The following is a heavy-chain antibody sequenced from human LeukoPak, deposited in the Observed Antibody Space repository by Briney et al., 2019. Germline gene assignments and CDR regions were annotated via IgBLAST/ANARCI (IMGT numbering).Heavy chain of an antibody. CDR1: GFTFSSYW. CDR3: ASLFIPRGKWFDP. Sequence: GGSLRLSCAASGFTFSSYWMHWVRQAPGKGLVWVSRINSDGSSTSYADSVKGRFTISRDNAKNTLYLQLNSLRAEDTAVYYCASLFIPRGKWFDPWGQGTLVTVSS. J-gene: IGHJ5*02. V-gene: IGHV3-74*01. CDR2: INSDGSST. D-gene: IGHD1-26*01.